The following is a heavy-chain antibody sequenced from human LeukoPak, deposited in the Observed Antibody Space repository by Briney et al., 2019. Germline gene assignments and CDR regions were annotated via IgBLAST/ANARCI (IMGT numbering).Heavy chain of an antibody. V-gene: IGHV4-31*03. CDR2: FYYSGST. J-gene: IGHJ5*02. D-gene: IGHD6-13*01. CDR1: GGSISSGGYY. Sequence: NPSETLSLTCTVSGGSISSGGYYWSWIRQHPGKGLEWIGYFYYSGSTYYNPSLKSRVTISVDTSKNQFSLKLSSVTAADTAVYYCARALRIAAAGSHNWFDPWGQGTLVTVSS. CDR3: ARALRIAAAGSHNWFDP.